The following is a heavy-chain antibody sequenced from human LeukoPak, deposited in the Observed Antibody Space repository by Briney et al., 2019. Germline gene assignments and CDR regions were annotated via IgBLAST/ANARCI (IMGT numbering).Heavy chain of an antibody. CDR2: XXPSGSST. V-gene: IGHV1-46*01. J-gene: IGHJ6*02. D-gene: IGHD6-6*01. Sequence: ASVKVSCKASGYTFTRXXXXWVRQAPEQGXXXXXXXXPSGSSTSYAQKFQGGVIMTRDTTTSTVYMELSSLRSEDTAVYYCARMYSSSGDYYYCMDVWGQGTTVTVSS. CDR1: GYTFTRXX. CDR3: ARMYSSSGDYYYCMDV.